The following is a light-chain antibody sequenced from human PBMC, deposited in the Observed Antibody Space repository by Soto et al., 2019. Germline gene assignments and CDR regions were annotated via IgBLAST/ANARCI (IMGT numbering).Light chain of an antibody. J-gene: IGLJ2*01. V-gene: IGLV1-51*01. Sequence: QSVLTQPPSVSAATGQKVTISCSGCSSNIGNNYVSWYQQLPGTAPKLLIYDNNKRPSGIPDRFSGSKSGTSATLGITGLQTGDEVDYYCGTWDSSLSAVVFGGGTKLTVL. CDR3: GTWDSSLSAVV. CDR1: SSNIGNNY. CDR2: DNN.